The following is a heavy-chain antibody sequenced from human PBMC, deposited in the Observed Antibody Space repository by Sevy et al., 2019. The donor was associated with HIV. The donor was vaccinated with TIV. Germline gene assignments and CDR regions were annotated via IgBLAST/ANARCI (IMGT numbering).Heavy chain of an antibody. CDR3: AREVEMATTYFDY. V-gene: IGHV3-7*01. J-gene: IGHJ4*02. Sequence: GGSLRLSCAASGFTFSSYWMNWVRQAPGKGLEWVANIKQDGSEKYYVDSVKGRFTISRDNAKNSLYLQMNSLRAEDTAVYYCAREVEMATTYFDYWGQGTLVTAS. CDR1: GFTFSSYW. CDR2: IKQDGSEK. D-gene: IGHD5-12*01.